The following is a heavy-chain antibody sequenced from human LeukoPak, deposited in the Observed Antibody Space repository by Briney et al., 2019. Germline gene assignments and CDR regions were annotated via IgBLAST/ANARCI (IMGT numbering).Heavy chain of an antibody. CDR2: IYYSKNT. D-gene: IGHD5-18*01. Sequence: SETLSLTCTVSGGSIGSSSAYWGWIRQPPGKGLEWIGSIYYSKNTYYNPSLKSRVTISADTSKNQFSLTLGSVSATDTAVYYCVSPRGFSYGYFDYWGQGTLVTVSS. J-gene: IGHJ4*02. CDR3: VSPRGFSYGYFDY. V-gene: IGHV4-39*01. CDR1: GGSIGSSSAY.